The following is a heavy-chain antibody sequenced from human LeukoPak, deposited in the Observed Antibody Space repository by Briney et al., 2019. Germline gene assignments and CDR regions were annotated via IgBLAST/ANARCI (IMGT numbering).Heavy chain of an antibody. Sequence: GGSLRLSCAASGFTFSSYATSWVRQAPGKGLEWVSAISGSGGSTYYADSVKGRFTISRDNSKNTLYLQMNSLRAEDTAVYYCAKDNDFWSGYHFDYWGQGTLVTVSS. CDR2: ISGSGGST. CDR3: AKDNDFWSGYHFDY. J-gene: IGHJ4*02. D-gene: IGHD3-3*01. CDR1: GFTFSSYA. V-gene: IGHV3-23*01.